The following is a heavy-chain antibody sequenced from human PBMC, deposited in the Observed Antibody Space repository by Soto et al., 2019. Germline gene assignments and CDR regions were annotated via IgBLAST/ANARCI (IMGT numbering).Heavy chain of an antibody. J-gene: IGHJ6*02. V-gene: IGHV3-23*01. CDR3: ARGPSNYGSGTHQDYGMDG. CDR2: ISGSGGST. CDR1: GFTFSSYA. D-gene: IGHD3-10*01. Sequence: GGSLRLSCAASGFTFSSYAMSWVRQAPGKGLEWVSAISGSGGSTYYADSVKGRFTISRDNAENTLYLHMNRLRAEDTAVYYCARGPSNYGSGTHQDYGMDGRGQGTT.